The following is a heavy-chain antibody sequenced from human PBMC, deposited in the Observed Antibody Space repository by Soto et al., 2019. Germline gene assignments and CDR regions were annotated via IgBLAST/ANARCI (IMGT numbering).Heavy chain of an antibody. Sequence: EVQLLESGGGLVQPGGSLTLSCAASGFTFSSYALSWVRQAPGKGLEWVSAISDSGDSTYYADSVKGRFTISRDNSKNKVYLQMSRLRAEDTAVYFCAKDARLQVTYYYMDVWGKGTTVTVSS. CDR2: ISDSGDST. CDR3: AKDARLQVTYYYMDV. V-gene: IGHV3-23*01. J-gene: IGHJ6*03. D-gene: IGHD4-4*01. CDR1: GFTFSSYA.